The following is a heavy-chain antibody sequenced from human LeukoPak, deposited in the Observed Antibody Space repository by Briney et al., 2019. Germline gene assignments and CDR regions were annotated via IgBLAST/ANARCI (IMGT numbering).Heavy chain of an antibody. CDR1: GGTFSSYA. CDR3: ASGAFDYYYYGMDV. Sequence: ASVKVSCKASGGTFSSYAISWVRQAPGQGLEWMGGITPIFGTANYAQKFQGRVTITADESTSTAYMELSSLRSEDTAVYYCASGAFDYYYYGMDVWGQGTTVTVSS. D-gene: IGHD3-3*02. V-gene: IGHV1-69*13. J-gene: IGHJ6*02. CDR2: ITPIFGTA.